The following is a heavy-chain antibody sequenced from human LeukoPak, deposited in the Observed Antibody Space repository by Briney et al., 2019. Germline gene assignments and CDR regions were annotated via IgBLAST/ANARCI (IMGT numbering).Heavy chain of an antibody. CDR1: GFTFSSYS. J-gene: IGHJ6*03. CDR2: ISSSSSYI. CDR3: ARDYDFWSGYFYYMDV. Sequence: PGGSLRLSCAASGFTFSSYSMNWVRQAPGKGLEWVSSISSSSSYIYYADSVEGRFTISRDNAKNSLYLQMNSLRAEDTAVYYCARDYDFWSGYFYYMDVWGKGTTVTVSS. V-gene: IGHV3-21*01. D-gene: IGHD3-3*01.